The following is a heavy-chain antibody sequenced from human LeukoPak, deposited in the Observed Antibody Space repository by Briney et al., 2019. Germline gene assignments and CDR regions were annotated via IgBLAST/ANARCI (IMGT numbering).Heavy chain of an antibody. J-gene: IGHJ2*01. V-gene: IGHV3-21*01. CDR3: ARARYHYDNTGHSYWYFDL. CDR2: TSESNDNI. Sequence: TGGSLRLSCAASGFTFSNYYMHWLRQAPFRGLEWVSSTSESNDNIKYADSVKARFTISRDNAKTSLYLQMNNLRADDTAVYYCARARYHYDNTGHSYWYFDLWGRGTLVTVSS. CDR1: GFTFSNYY. D-gene: IGHD3-9*01.